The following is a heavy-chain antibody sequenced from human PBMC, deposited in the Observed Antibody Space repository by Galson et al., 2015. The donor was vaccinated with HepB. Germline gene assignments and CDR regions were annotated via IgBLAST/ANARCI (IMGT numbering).Heavy chain of an antibody. V-gene: IGHV3-15*01. CDR2: IKSKTDGGTT. CDR3: TSPYYYDSGGYYNY. J-gene: IGHJ4*02. Sequence: LRLSCAASGFTFSTAWMTWVRQAPGKGLEWVGRIKSKTDGGTTDYAAPVKGRFTISRDDSKNTLYLQMNSLKTEDTAVYYCTSPYYYDSGGYYNYWGQGTLVTVSS. CDR1: GFTFSTAW. D-gene: IGHD3-22*01.